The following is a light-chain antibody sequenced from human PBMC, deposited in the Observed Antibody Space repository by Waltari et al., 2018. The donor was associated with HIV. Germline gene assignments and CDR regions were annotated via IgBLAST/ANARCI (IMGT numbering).Light chain of an antibody. CDR3: SSYAGSSNLRV. CDR2: EVT. Sequence: QSALTRPPSASGSPGQSATISCTGNSRDVGGYNYVSWYQQHPGKAPKLMIYEVTKRPSGVPDRFSGSKSGNTASLTVSGLQAEDEADYYCSSYAGSSNLRVFGGGTKLTVL. V-gene: IGLV2-8*01. J-gene: IGLJ2*01. CDR1: SRDVGGYNY.